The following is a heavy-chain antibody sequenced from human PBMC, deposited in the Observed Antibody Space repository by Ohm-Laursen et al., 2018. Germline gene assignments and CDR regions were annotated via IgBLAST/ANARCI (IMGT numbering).Heavy chain of an antibody. CDR2: IGTAGDT. D-gene: IGHD5-12*01. J-gene: IGHJ6*02. CDR3: ARDVAHGGYGFGMDV. CDR1: GFTFSSYD. V-gene: IGHV3-13*01. Sequence: GSLRLSCSASGFTFSSYDMHWVRQATGKGLEWVSAIGTAGDTYYPGSVKGRFTISRENAKNSLYLQMNSLRAEDTAVYYCARDVAHGGYGFGMDVWGQGTTVTVSS.